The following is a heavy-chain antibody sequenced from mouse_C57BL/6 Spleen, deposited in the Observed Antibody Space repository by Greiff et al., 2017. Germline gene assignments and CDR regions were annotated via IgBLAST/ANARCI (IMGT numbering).Heavy chain of an antibody. CDR2: ISDGGSYT. D-gene: IGHD1-1*01. J-gene: IGHJ1*03. CDR3: ARAYYGSSYGYFDV. V-gene: IGHV5-4*03. CDR1: GFTFSSYA. Sequence: EVKLEESGGGLVKPGGSLKLSCAASGFTFSSYAMSWVRQTPEKRLEWVATISDGGSYTYYPDNVKGRFTISRDNAKNNLYLQMSHLKSEDTAMYYCARAYYGSSYGYFDVWGTGTTVTVSS.